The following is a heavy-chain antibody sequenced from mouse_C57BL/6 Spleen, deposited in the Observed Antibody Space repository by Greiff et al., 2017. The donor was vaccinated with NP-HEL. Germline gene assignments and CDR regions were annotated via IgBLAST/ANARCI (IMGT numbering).Heavy chain of an antibody. J-gene: IGHJ2*01. CDR1: GYTFTSYW. CDR2: IDPSDSET. Sequence: QVQLQQPGAELVRPGSSVKLSCKASGYTFTSYWMHWVKQRPIQGLEWIGNIDPSDSETHYNQKFKDKATLTVDTSSSTAYMQLSSLTSEDSAVYYCARFHYDGYYDFDYWGQGTTLTVSS. D-gene: IGHD2-3*01. V-gene: IGHV1-52*01. CDR3: ARFHYDGYYDFDY.